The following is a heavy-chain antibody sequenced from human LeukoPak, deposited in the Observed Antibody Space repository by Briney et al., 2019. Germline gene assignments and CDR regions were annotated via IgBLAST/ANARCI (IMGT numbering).Heavy chain of an antibody. CDR2: IYHSGST. Sequence: SETLSLTCAVSGGSISTYYWNWIRQPPGKGLEWIGYIYHSGSTNYNPSLQSRVTISVDASKNQFSLNLNSVTAADTAVYYCARGGAARLHFQNWGQGTLVTVSS. D-gene: IGHD6-6*01. CDR1: GGSISTYY. J-gene: IGHJ1*01. V-gene: IGHV4-59*01. CDR3: ARGGAARLHFQN.